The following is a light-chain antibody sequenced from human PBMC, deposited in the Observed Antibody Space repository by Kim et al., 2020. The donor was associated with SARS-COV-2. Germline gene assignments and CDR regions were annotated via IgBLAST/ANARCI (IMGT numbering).Light chain of an antibody. J-gene: IGLJ3*02. V-gene: IGLV3-21*04. CDR1: NIGSKG. Sequence: APGKTSRIPCGANNIGSKGVPWYQQRRGQAPVLVIYYDSDRPSGIPERFSGSNSGNTATLTISRVEAGDEADYYCQVWDSSSDHRVFGGGTQLTVL. CDR2: YDS. CDR3: QVWDSSSDHRV.